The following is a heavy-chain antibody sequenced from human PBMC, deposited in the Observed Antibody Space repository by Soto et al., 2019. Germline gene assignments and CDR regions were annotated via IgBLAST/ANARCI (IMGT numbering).Heavy chain of an antibody. D-gene: IGHD4-17*01. CDR3: SRSPTVTSLDC. Sequence: PSETLSLTCTVSGGSISSYYWSWIRQPPGKGLEWIGYIYYSGSTNYNPSLKSRVTISVDTSKNQFSLKLSSVTAADTAVYYCSRSPTVTSLDCWGKETLLTVSS. J-gene: IGHJ4*02. V-gene: IGHV4-59*08. CDR1: GGSISSYY. CDR2: IYYSGST.